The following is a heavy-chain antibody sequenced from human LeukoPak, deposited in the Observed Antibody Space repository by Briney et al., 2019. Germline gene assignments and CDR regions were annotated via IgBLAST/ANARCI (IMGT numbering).Heavy chain of an antibody. CDR2: IKQDGSEK. Sequence: GGSLRLSCAASGFTFDDYWMNLVRQTPGKGLEWVAIIKQDGSEKFYVDSVKGRFIISRDNAKNSLTLQMNSVRDEDTGVYYCVTGRGDLWGQGTLVTVSS. J-gene: IGHJ5*02. CDR3: VTGRGDL. V-gene: IGHV3-7*01. CDR1: GFTFDDYW.